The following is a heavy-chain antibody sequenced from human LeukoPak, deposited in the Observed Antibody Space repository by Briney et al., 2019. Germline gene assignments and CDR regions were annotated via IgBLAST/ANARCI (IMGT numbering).Heavy chain of an antibody. CDR2: IYYSGST. CDR3: ARSPSWGSGYFDY. V-gene: IGHV4-59*01. CDR1: GGSISSYY. Sequence: PSETLSLTCTVSGGSISSYYWSWIRQPPGKGLEWIGYIYYSGSTNYNPSLKSRVTISVDTSKNQFSLKLSSVTAADTAVYYCARSPSWGSGYFDYWGQGTLVTVSS. J-gene: IGHJ4*02. D-gene: IGHD2-2*01.